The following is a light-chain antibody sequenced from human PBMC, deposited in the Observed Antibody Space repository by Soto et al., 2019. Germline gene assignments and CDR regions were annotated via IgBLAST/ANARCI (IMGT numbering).Light chain of an antibody. CDR1: QSVSSTY. CDR2: GAS. J-gene: IGKJ1*01. V-gene: IGKV3-20*01. Sequence: IVLTLSPGTLSLSPGDRATLSCRAIQSVSSTYLAWYQQKPGQAPRLLIYGASSRANGIPDRFSGSGSGTDFTLTISRLEPEDFAVYYCQQYGSSPPWTFGQGTKVDIK. CDR3: QQYGSSPPWT.